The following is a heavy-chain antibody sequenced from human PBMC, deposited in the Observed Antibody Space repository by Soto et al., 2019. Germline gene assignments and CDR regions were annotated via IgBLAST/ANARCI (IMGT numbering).Heavy chain of an antibody. J-gene: IGHJ6*02. Sequence: ETLSLTCAVSGGSISTSNWWSWVRQPPGKGLEWIGSIYYSGYTYYNPSLKSRVTISVDTSKNQFSLKLSSVTAADTAVYYCGSHNGPLSVGYSYDRAVWGQGTTVPVSS. CDR3: GSHNGPLSVGYSYDRAV. V-gene: IGHV4-39*01. CDR1: GGSISTSNW. CDR2: IYYSGYT.